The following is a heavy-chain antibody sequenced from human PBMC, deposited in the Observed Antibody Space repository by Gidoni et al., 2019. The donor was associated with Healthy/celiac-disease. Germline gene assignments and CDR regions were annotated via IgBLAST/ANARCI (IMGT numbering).Heavy chain of an antibody. V-gene: IGHV4-59*01. CDR1: GGSISSYY. CDR3: ARDRGILPTYYYGSGSYYNYYGMDV. D-gene: IGHD3-10*01. CDR2: IYYSGST. J-gene: IGHJ6*02. Sequence: QVQLQESGPGLVKPSETLSLTCTVSGGSISSYYWSWIRQPPGKGLEWIGYIYYSGSTNYNPSLKSRVTISVDTSKNQFSLKLSSVTAADTAVYYCARDRGILPTYYYGSGSYYNYYGMDVWGQGTTVTVSS.